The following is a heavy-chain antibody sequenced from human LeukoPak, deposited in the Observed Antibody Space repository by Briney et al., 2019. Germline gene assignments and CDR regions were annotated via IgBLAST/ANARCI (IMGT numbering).Heavy chain of an antibody. D-gene: IGHD3-10*02. CDR3: AELGITMIGGV. V-gene: IGHV3-48*03. J-gene: IGHJ6*04. CDR2: ISSSGSTI. CDR1: GFTFSSYE. Sequence: GALRLSCAASGFTFSSYEMNWVRQAPGKGLEWVSYISSSGSTIYYADSVKGRFTVSRDNAKNSLYLQMNSLRAEDTAVYYCAELGITMIGGVWGKGTTVTISS.